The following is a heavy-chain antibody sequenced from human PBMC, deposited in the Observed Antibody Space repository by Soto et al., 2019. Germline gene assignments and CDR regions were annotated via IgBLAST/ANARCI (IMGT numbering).Heavy chain of an antibody. CDR3: VISHDYGGIMGVCEI. CDR1: GNSFPNYW. Sequence: GASLQISCRCSGNSFPNYWIGGLRQMPGQGLEWMGIIYPSDSDTRYSPSFQGQVTISADKSISTAYLQWSSLRASDTAIYYCVISHDYGGIMGVCEIWGQGTRVTV. J-gene: IGHJ3*02. CDR2: IYPSDSDT. D-gene: IGHD4-17*01. V-gene: IGHV5-51*01.